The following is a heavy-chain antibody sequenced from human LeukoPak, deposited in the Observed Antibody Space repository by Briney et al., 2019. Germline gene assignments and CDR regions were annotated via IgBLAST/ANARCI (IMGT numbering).Heavy chain of an antibody. D-gene: IGHD3-22*01. J-gene: IGHJ3*02. CDR2: ISGSGGST. V-gene: IGHV3-23*01. CDR1: GFTFSSYA. Sequence: GGSLRLSCAASGFTFSSYAMSRVRQAPGKGLEWVSAISGSGGSTYYADSVKGRFTISRDNSKNTLYLQMNSLRAEDTAVYYCAKDSQITTYYYDSSGYPDAFDIWGQGTMVTVSS. CDR3: AKDSQITTYYYDSSGYPDAFDI.